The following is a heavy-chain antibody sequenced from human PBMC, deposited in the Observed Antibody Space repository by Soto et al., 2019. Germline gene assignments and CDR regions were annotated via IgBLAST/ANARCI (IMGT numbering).Heavy chain of an antibody. CDR2: IYHSGST. CDR3: ARSVFP. Sequence: SETLSLTSTVSGGYIRSSSYYWGWIRQPPGKGLEWIGYIYHSGSTYYNPSLKSRVTISVDRSKNQFSLKLSSVTAADTAVYYCARSVFPWGQGTLVTVSS. J-gene: IGHJ5*02. CDR1: GGYIRSSSYY. V-gene: IGHV4-39*07.